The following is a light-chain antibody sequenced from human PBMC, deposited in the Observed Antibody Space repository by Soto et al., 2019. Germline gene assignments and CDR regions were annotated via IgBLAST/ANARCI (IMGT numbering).Light chain of an antibody. V-gene: IGLV2-8*01. J-gene: IGLJ1*01. CDR1: SSDVGGYKY. CDR3: ISYAGINTLVV. CDR2: EVN. Sequence: QSVLTQPPSASGSPGQSVTISCTGTSSDVGGYKYVSWYQQHPGKAPKLMIFEVNKRPSGVPDRFSGSKSGNTASLTVSGLQAEDEADYYCISYAGINTLVVFGTGTKLTVL.